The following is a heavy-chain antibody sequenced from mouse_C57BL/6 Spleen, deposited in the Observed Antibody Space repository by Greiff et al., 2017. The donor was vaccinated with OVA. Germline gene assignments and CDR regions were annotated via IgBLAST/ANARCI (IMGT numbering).Heavy chain of an antibody. V-gene: IGHV5-6*01. J-gene: IGHJ2*01. CDR3: ARDGDYYGSSYVDY. CDR2: ISSGGSYT. D-gene: IGHD1-1*01. CDR1: GFTFSSYG. Sequence: EVKVVESGGDLVKPGGSLKLSCAASGFTFSSYGMSWVRQTPDKRLEWVATISSGGSYTYYPDSVKGRFTISRDNAKNTLYLQMSSLKSEDTAMYYCARDGDYYGSSYVDYWGQGTTLTVSS.